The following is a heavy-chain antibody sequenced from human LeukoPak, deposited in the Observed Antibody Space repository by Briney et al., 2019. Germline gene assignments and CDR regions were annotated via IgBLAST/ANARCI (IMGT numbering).Heavy chain of an antibody. V-gene: IGHV4-30-2*01. D-gene: IGHD1-26*01. J-gene: IGHJ6*03. CDR2: IYHSGST. CDR3: ARDQRLVVGATHYYYYYMDA. CDR1: GGSISSGDYY. Sequence: PSETLSLTCTVSGGSISSGDYYWSWIRQPPGKGLEWIGYIYHSGSTYYNPSLKSRVTISVDRSKNQFSLKLSSVTAADTAVYYCARDQRLVVGATHYYYYYMDAWGKGTTVTVSS.